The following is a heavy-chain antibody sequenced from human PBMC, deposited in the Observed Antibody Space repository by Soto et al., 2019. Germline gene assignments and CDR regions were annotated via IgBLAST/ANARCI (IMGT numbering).Heavy chain of an antibody. J-gene: IGHJ4*02. V-gene: IGHV3-23*01. CDR1: GFTFSSYA. Sequence: GGSLRLSCAASGFTFSSYAMSWVRQAPGKGLEWVSAISGSGGSTYYADSVKGRFTISRDTSKNPLYLQMNSLRAEDTAVYYCAKDQIGFRGWYKYWGQGTLVTVSS. CDR2: ISGSGGST. D-gene: IGHD6-19*01. CDR3: AKDQIGFRGWYKY.